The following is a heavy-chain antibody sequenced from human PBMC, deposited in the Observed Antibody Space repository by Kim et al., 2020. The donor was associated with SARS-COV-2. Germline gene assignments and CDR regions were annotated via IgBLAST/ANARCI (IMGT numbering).Heavy chain of an antibody. Sequence: GGSLRLSCTASGFTFGDYAMSWFRQAPGKGLEWVGFIRSKAYGGTTEYAASVKGRFTISRDDSKSIAYLQMNSLKTEDTAVYYCTRAYYYDSSGNDAFDIWGQGTMVTVSS. CDR1: GFTFGDYA. CDR3: TRAYYYDSSGNDAFDI. V-gene: IGHV3-49*03. J-gene: IGHJ3*02. CDR2: IRSKAYGGTT. D-gene: IGHD3-22*01.